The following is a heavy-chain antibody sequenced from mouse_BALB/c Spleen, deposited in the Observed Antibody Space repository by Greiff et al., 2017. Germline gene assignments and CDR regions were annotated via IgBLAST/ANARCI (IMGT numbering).Heavy chain of an antibody. V-gene: IGHV1-87*01. CDR3: ARNFYGYDWYFDV. CDR1: GYTFTSYW. Sequence: QVQLQQSGAELARPGASVKLSCKASGYTFTSYWMQWVKQRPGQGLEWIGAIYPGDGDTRYTQKFKGKATLTADKSSSTAYMQLSSLASEDSAVYYCARNFYGYDWYFDVWGAGTTVTVSS. D-gene: IGHD2-2*01. J-gene: IGHJ1*01. CDR2: IYPGDGDT.